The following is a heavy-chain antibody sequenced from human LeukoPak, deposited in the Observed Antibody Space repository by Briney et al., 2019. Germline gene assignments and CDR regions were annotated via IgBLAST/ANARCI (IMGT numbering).Heavy chain of an antibody. V-gene: IGHV3-33*01. Sequence: QPGRSLRLSCAASGFTFSSYGMHWVRQAPGKGLEWVAVIWYDGSNKYYADSVKGRFTISRDNSKNTLYLQMNSLRAEDTAVYYCARDTGGGYSCYDCWGQGTLVTVSS. CDR1: GFTFSSYG. D-gene: IGHD5-18*01. J-gene: IGHJ4*02. CDR2: IWYDGSNK. CDR3: ARDTGGGYSCYDC.